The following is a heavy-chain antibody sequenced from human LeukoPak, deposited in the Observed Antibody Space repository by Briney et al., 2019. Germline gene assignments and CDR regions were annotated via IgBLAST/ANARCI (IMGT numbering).Heavy chain of an antibody. V-gene: IGHV3-23*01. D-gene: IGHD3-16*01. CDR2: ISGSGGST. CDR1: GFTFSSYA. Sequence: PGGSLRLSCAASGFTFSSYAMSWVRQAPGKGLEWVSAISGSGGSTYYADSVKGRFTISRDNSKNTLYLQMNSLRAEDTAVYYCAKGCDYVWGTCNWFDPWGQGTLVTVSS. J-gene: IGHJ5*02. CDR3: AKGCDYVWGTCNWFDP.